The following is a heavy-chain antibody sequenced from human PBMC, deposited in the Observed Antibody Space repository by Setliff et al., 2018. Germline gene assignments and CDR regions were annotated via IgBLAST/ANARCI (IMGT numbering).Heavy chain of an antibody. CDR2: ISHSGYT. Sequence: PSETLSLTCAVYGESFSGYFWSWIRQTPEKGLEWIGEISHSGYTNYNPSFKSRVTISLDTSKSQFSLRLSSLTAADTAVYYCARLSGYYFDYWGQGTLVTVSS. J-gene: IGHJ4*02. V-gene: IGHV4-34*01. D-gene: IGHD3-22*01. CDR3: ARLSGYYFDY. CDR1: GESFSGYF.